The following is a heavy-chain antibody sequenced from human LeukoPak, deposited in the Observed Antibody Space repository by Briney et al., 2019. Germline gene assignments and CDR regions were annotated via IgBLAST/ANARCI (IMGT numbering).Heavy chain of an antibody. CDR1: GFTFTSFG. V-gene: IGHV1-69*04. D-gene: IGHD3-10*01. J-gene: IGHJ4*02. CDR2: IIPILGIA. CDR3: ARDVSPLALWFGELPYYFDY. Sequence: SVTVSCKASGFTFTSFGFSWVRQAPGQGLEWMGRIIPILGIANYAQKFQGRVTITADKSTSTAYMELSSLRSEDTAVYYCARDVSPLALWFGELPYYFDYWGQGTLVTVSS.